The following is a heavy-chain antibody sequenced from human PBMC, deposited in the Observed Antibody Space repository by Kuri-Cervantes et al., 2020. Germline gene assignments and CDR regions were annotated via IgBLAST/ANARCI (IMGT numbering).Heavy chain of an antibody. CDR3: AKAFNYYGSGGCFDY. Sequence: LSLPCAASGFTVSSNYMSWVRQAPGKGLEWVSVIYSGGSTYYADSVKGRFTISRDNSKNTLYLQMNSLRIEDTAVYYCAKAFNYYGSGGCFDYWGQGTLVTVSS. V-gene: IGHV3-53*01. J-gene: IGHJ4*02. CDR2: IYSGGST. D-gene: IGHD3-10*01. CDR1: GFTVSSNY.